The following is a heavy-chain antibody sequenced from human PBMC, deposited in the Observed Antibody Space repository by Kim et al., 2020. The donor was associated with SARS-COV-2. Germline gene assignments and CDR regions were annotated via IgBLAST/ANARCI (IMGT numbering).Heavy chain of an antibody. CDR1: GGTFSNYA. J-gene: IGHJ2*01. CDR2: IIPMFGAT. Sequence: SVKVSCKTSGGTFSNYAMNWVRQAPGQGLEWMGGIIPMFGATHYAQRFQGRLTITADEFTDTAYMELNNLRPDDTALYYCASPGEGDRGYLDLWGRGTL. V-gene: IGHV1-69*13. D-gene: IGHD2-21*02. CDR3: ASPGEGDRGYLDL.